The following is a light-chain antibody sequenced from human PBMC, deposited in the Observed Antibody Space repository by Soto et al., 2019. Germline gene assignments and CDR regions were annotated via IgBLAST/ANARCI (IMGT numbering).Light chain of an antibody. CDR3: QQFNSYPRT. Sequence: DIQLTQSPSFLSASVGDRVTITCRASQGISSYLAWYLQKPGKAPNLLIYAASTLQSGVPSRFSGSGSGTEFTLTISSLQPEDFATYYCQQFNSYPRTFGQGTKLEIK. V-gene: IGKV1-9*01. J-gene: IGKJ2*01. CDR2: AAS. CDR1: QGISSY.